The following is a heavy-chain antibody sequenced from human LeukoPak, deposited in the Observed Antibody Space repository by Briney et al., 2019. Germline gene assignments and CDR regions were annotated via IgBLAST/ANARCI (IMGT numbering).Heavy chain of an antibody. J-gene: IGHJ6*02. CDR2: ISSSSSYI. CDR3: ARGGSPYGTDV. CDR1: GFTFSSYS. V-gene: IGHV3-21*01. Sequence: GGSLRLSCAASGFTFSSYSMNWVRQAPGKGLEWVSSISSSSSYIYYADSVRGRFTMSRDNAKKSMYLQMNSLSAEDTAIYYCARGGSPYGTDVWGPGTTVTVSS. D-gene: IGHD3-10*01.